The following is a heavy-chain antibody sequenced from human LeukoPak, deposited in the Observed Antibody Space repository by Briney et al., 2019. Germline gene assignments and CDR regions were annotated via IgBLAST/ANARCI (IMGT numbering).Heavy chain of an antibody. CDR2: ISSSSSYI. Sequence: GGSLRLSCAASGFTFGSYGMHWVRQAPGKGLEWVSSISSSSSYIYYADSVKGRFTISRDNAKNSLYLQMNSLRAEDTAVYYCARDIVWFGELFQKGDYRGQGTLVTVSS. CDR3: ARDIVWFGELFQKGDY. D-gene: IGHD3-10*01. V-gene: IGHV3-21*01. J-gene: IGHJ4*02. CDR1: GFTFGSYG.